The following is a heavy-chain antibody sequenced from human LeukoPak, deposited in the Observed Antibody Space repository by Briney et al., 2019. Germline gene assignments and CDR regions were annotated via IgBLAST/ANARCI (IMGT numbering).Heavy chain of an antibody. J-gene: IGHJ6*04. CDR3: ARDRRGNYDFWSLTMDV. CDR1: GYTFTSYY. CDR2: INPSGGST. Sequence: ASVKVSCKASGYTFTSYYMHWVRQAPGQGLEWMGIINPSGGSTSYAHKFQGRVTMTRDTSTSTVYMELSSLRSEDTAVYYCARDRRGNYDFWSLTMDVWGKGTTVTLSS. D-gene: IGHD3-3*01. V-gene: IGHV1-46*01.